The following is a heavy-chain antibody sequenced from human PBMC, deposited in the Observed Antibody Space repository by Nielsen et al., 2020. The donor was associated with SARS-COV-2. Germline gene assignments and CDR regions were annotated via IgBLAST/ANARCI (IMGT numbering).Heavy chain of an antibody. V-gene: IGHV3-74*01. Sequence: GESLKISCAASGFTFSSYWMHWVRQAPGKGLVWVSRINSDGSSTSYADSVKGRFTISRDNAKNTLYLQMNSLRAEDTAVYYCASGYYDSSGYYYWGYWGRGTLVTVSS. CDR2: INSDGSST. D-gene: IGHD3-22*01. CDR1: GFTFSSYW. CDR3: ASGYYDSSGYYYWGY. J-gene: IGHJ4*02.